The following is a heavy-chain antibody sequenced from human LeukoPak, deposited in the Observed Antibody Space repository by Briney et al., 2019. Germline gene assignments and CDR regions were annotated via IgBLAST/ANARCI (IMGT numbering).Heavy chain of an antibody. CDR2: IYSGGST. D-gene: IGHD3-22*01. V-gene: IGHV3-66*01. CDR1: GFTVSSNY. J-gene: IGHJ6*02. CDR3: ARDRYYDSSGYYSKGGGLYGMDV. Sequence: PGGSLRLSCAASGFTVSSNYMSWVRQAPGKGLEWVSVIYSGGSTYYADSVKGRFTISRDNSKNTLYLQMNSLRAEDTAVYYCARDRYYDSSGYYSKGGGLYGMDVWGQGTTVTVSS.